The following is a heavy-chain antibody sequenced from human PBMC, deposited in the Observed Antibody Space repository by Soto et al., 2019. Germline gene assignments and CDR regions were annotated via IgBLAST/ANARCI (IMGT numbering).Heavy chain of an antibody. CDR1: GGSISSYY. D-gene: IGHD3-9*01. CDR3: ASGPESLTGYYSHYMDV. CDR2: IYYSGST. J-gene: IGHJ6*03. V-gene: IGHV4-59*01. Sequence: SETLSLTCTVSGGSISSYYWSWIRQPPGKGLEWIGYIYYSGSTNYNPSLKSRVTISVDTSKNQFSLKLSSVTAADTAVYYCASGPESLTGYYSHYMDVWGKGTTVTVSS.